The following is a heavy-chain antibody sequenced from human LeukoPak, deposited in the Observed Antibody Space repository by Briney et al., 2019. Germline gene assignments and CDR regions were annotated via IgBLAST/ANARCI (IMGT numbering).Heavy chain of an antibody. CDR1: GLTFSSSD. Sequence: PGRSLRLSCTVSGLTFSSSDIHWVRRAPGKGLEWVATIKSDGSNEYFVDSVKGRFTISRDNSRNIAHLQMSSLRAEDTAIYYCANFDHWGQGTLVTVS. V-gene: IGHV3-33*06. CDR2: IKSDGSNE. CDR3: ANFDH. J-gene: IGHJ4*02.